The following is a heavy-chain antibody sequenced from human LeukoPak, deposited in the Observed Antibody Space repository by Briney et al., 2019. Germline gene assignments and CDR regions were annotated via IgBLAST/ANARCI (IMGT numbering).Heavy chain of an antibody. CDR1: GFTFGTYA. V-gene: IGHV3-30*18. CDR2: ISYDGSDK. J-gene: IGHJ4*02. Sequence: GRSLRLSCTASGFTFGTYAMHWVRQAPGKGLEWVAAISYDGSDKYYADSVKGRFTISRDNSKNTLYLQMNSLRAEDTAVYYCAKSSKDWGQGTLVTVSS. CDR3: AKSSKD.